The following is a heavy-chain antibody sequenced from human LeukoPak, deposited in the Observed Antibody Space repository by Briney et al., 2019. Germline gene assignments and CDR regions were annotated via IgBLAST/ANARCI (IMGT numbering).Heavy chain of an antibody. CDR3: AKEEYYDILTGYYTDY. D-gene: IGHD3-9*01. V-gene: IGHV1-2*02. J-gene: IGHJ4*02. CDR1: GYTFTGYY. CDR2: INPNSGGT. Sequence: ASVKVSCKASGYTFTGYYMHWVRQAPGQGLEWMGWINPNSGGTNYAQKFQGRVTMTRDTSISTAYMELSRLRSDDTAVYYCAKEEYYDILTGYYTDYWGQGTLVTVSS.